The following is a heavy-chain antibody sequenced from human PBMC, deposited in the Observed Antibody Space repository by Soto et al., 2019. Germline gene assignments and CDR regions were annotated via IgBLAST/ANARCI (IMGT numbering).Heavy chain of an antibody. D-gene: IGHD3-9*01. CDR2: IYYSGST. CDR1: GGSISSGGYY. CDR3: ARERAVRYFFSSPYNWFDP. V-gene: IGHV4-31*03. J-gene: IGHJ5*02. Sequence: SETLSLTCTVSGGSISSGGYYWSWIRQHPGKGLEWIGYIYYSGSTYYNPSLKSRVTISVDTSKNQFSLKLSSVTAADTAVYYCARERAVRYFFSSPYNWFDPWGQGTLVTVSS.